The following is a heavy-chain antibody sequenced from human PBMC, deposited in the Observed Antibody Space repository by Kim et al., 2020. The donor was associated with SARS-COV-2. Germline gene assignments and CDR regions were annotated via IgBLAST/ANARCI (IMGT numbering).Heavy chain of an antibody. CDR2: IYYSGST. V-gene: IGHV4-30-4*01. D-gene: IGHD3-22*01. Sequence: SETLSLTCTVSGGSISSGDYYWSWIRQPPGKGLEWIGYIYYSGSTYYNPSLKSRVTISVDTSKNQFSLKLSSVTAADTAVYYCARAPYYYDSSGYSDAFDIWGQGTMVTVSS. J-gene: IGHJ3*02. CDR3: ARAPYYYDSSGYSDAFDI. CDR1: GGSISSGDYY.